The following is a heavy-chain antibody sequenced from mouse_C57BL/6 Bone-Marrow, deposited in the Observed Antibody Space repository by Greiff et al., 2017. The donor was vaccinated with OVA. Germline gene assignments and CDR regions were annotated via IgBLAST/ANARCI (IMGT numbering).Heavy chain of an antibody. CDR3: ARGYDYGGAWFAY. Sequence: EVQLQQSGPELVKPGASVKISCKASGYSFTGYYMNWVKQSPEKSLEWIGEINPSTGGTTYNQKFKAKATLTVDKSSSTAYMQLKSLTSEDSAVYYGARGYDYGGAWFAYWGQGTLVTVSA. CDR1: GYSFTGYY. CDR2: INPSTGGT. J-gene: IGHJ3*01. D-gene: IGHD2-4*01. V-gene: IGHV1-42*01.